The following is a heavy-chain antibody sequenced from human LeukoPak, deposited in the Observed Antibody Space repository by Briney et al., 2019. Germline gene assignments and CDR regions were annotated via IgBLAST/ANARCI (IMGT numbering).Heavy chain of an antibody. CDR2: IYYSGST. J-gene: IGHJ4*02. V-gene: IGHV4-39*01. CDR3: ASITMIVVENYFDY. Sequence: PSETLSLTCTVSGGSISSSSYYWGWIRKPPGKGLEWIGSIYYSGSTYYNPSLKSRVTISVDTSKNQFSLKLSSVTAADTAVYYCASITMIVVENYFDYWGQGTLVTVSS. CDR1: GGSISSSSYY. D-gene: IGHD3-22*01.